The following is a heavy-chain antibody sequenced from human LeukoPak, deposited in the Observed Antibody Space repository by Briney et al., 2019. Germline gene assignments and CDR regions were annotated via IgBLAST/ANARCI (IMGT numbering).Heavy chain of an antibody. D-gene: IGHD2-15*01. CDR3: ARAYCSGGSCYEFDY. V-gene: IGHV4-31*03. CDR2: IYYSGST. Sequence: SQTLSLTCTVSGGSISSGGYFWTWIRQPPGKGLEWIGYIYYSGSTYYNPSLKSRVTISVDTSKNQFSLKLSSVTAADTAVYYCARAYCSGGSCYEFDYWGQGTLVTVSS. J-gene: IGHJ4*02. CDR1: GGSISSGGYF.